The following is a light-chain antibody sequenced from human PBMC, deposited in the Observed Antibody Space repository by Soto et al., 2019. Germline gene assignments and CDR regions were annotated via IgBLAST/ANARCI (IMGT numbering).Light chain of an antibody. J-gene: IGKJ5*01. V-gene: IGKV3-15*01. Sequence: IVMTQSPATLSVSPGEGVTLSCRASQSVRSHLAWYQQKPGQPPRLLIYGASTRATGIPARFSGSGFGTDFTLTISSLESEDFAVYYCQQYNNWPTFGQGTRVEIK. CDR3: QQYNNWPT. CDR2: GAS. CDR1: QSVRSH.